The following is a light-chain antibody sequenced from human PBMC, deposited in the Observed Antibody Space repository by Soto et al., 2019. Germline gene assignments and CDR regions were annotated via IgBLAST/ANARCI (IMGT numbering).Light chain of an antibody. V-gene: IGKV3D-20*02. CDR1: QSVSSSY. CDR2: DAS. CDR3: QQRSNWPPIT. J-gene: IGKJ5*01. Sequence: ESVSTQSPGTLSLTPGERATLSCRASQSVSSSYLAWYQQKPGQAPRLLIYDASNRATGIPARFSGSGSGTDFTPTISSLEPEDFAVYYCQQRSNWPPITFGQGTRL.